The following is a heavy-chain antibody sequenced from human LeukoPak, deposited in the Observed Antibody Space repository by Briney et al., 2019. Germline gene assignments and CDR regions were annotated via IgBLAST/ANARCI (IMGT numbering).Heavy chain of an antibody. J-gene: IGHJ4*02. CDR2: TSYDGSNK. Sequence: GRSLRLSCAASGFTFSSYGMHWVRQAPGKGLEWVAVTSYDGSNKYYADSVKGRFTISRDNSKNTLYLQMNSLRAEDTAVYYCAKDWGGEYFDWLFDYWGQGTLVTVSS. CDR1: GFTFSSYG. D-gene: IGHD3-9*01. V-gene: IGHV3-30*18. CDR3: AKDWGGEYFDWLFDY.